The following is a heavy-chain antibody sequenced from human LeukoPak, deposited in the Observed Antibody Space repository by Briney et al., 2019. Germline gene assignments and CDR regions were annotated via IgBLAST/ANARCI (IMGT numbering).Heavy chain of an antibody. V-gene: IGHV3-74*01. CDR1: GFTFSGYW. CDR2: IYSVGSST. D-gene: IGHD1-1*01. CDR3: GRNGYYFDY. Sequence: PGGSLRLSCAASGFTFSGYWMHWVRQAPGKGLVWVSLIYSVGSSTNYADSVKGRFTISRDNAKNTLYLQMNSLRSEDAGGYYCGRNGYYFDYWGQGTMVTVSS. J-gene: IGHJ4*02.